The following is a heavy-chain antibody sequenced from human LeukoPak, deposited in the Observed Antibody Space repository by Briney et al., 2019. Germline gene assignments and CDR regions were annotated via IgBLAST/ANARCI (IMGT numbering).Heavy chain of an antibody. CDR3: AKDRSSSWYLAGFDY. CDR1: GFTFDDYA. J-gene: IGHJ4*02. Sequence: PGGSLRLSCAASGFTFDDYAMHWVRQAPGKGLEWVSVISWNSGSIGYADSVKGRFTISRDNAKNSLYLQMNSLRAEDTALYYCAKDRSSSWYLAGFDYWGQGTLVTVSS. D-gene: IGHD6-13*01. CDR2: ISWNSGSI. V-gene: IGHV3-9*01.